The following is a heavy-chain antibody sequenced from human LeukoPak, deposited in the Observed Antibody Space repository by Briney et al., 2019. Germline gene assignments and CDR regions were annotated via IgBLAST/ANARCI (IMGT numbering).Heavy chain of an antibody. D-gene: IGHD1-26*01. V-gene: IGHV1-69*13. CDR2: IIPIFGTA. CDR3: ARHHGWELLDAFDI. CDR1: GYTFTSYG. J-gene: IGHJ3*02. Sequence: GASVKVSCKASGYTFTSYGISWVRQAPGQGLEWMGGIIPIFGTANYAQKFQGRVTITADESTSTAYMELSSLRSEDTAVCYCARHHGWELLDAFDIWGQGTMVTVSS.